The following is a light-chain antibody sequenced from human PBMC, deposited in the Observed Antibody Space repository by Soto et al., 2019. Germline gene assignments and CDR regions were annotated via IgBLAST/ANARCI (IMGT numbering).Light chain of an antibody. V-gene: IGLV2-14*01. CDR1: SSDVGGYNY. CDR3: SSYTSGSSWV. J-gene: IGLJ3*02. Sequence: QSALTQPASVSGSPGQSITISCTGTSSDVGGYNYVSWYQQHPGKAPKLMIYEVSDRPSGVSNRFSGSKSGNTASLTISGLQHEAEADYYCSSYTSGSSWVFGGGTKVTVL. CDR2: EVS.